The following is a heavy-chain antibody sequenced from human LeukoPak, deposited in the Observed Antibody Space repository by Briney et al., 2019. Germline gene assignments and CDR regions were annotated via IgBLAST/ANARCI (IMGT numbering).Heavy chain of an antibody. CDR2: ISSDGRNK. D-gene: IGHD2-8*01. CDR1: GFTFITYA. Sequence: PGGSLRLTCAASGFTFITYAMHWVRQAPGKGLEWVAVISSDGRNKIYADSVKGRFTISRDNSQNTLFLQMNSLRTEDTAVYYCARDPMADFDYWGQGTLVTVSS. CDR3: ARDPMADFDY. V-gene: IGHV3-30*04. J-gene: IGHJ4*02.